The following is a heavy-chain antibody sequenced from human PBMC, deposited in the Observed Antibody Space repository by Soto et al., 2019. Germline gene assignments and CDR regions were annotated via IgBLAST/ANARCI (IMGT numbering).Heavy chain of an antibody. CDR3: ARVSYRPWLPLYCSGGSCLSVWFDP. CDR1: GGSFSGYY. CDR2: INHSGST. V-gene: IGHV4-34*01. J-gene: IGHJ5*02. D-gene: IGHD2-15*01. Sequence: NPSETLSLTCAVYGGSFSGYYWSWIRQPPGKGLEWIGEINHSGSTNYNPSLKSRVTISVDTSKNQFSLKLSSVTAADTAVYYCARVSYRPWLPLYCSGGSCLSVWFDPWGQGTLVTVAS.